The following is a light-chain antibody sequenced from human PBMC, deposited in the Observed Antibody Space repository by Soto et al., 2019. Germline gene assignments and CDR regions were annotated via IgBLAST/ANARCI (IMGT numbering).Light chain of an antibody. CDR1: PTMSRW. Sequence: DIQITRSPSTLSASVGDRVTITCRASPTMSRWLAWYQKKAGKGPKILIYDASSLESGVPPRFSGSGSGTEFILTISRLQPDDVATYDCQQANSFTLTFGGGTKVDIK. CDR2: DAS. J-gene: IGKJ4*01. CDR3: QQANSFTLT. V-gene: IGKV1-5*01.